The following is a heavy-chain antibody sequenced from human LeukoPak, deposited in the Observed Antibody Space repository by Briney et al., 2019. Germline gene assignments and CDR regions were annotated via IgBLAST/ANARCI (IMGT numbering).Heavy chain of an antibody. V-gene: IGHV3-7*01. D-gene: IGHD4-23*01. CDR3: ARDLPYGGSVFDY. CDR2: IKEDGSET. Sequence: PGGSLRLSCTGSGFTFSSHWMSWVRQAPGRGLEWVANIKEDGSETYYLDSVEGRFTISRDNAKNSLYLQMNSLRAEDTAVYYCARDLPYGGSVFDYWGQGTLVTVSS. J-gene: IGHJ4*02. CDR1: GFTFSSHW.